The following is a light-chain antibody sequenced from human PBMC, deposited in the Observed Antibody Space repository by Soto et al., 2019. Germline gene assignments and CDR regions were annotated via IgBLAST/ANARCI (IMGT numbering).Light chain of an antibody. Sequence: DLQMTQSPSSLSASVGDRVTITCRASQSLSTYLNWYQQKPGKAPKLLIYAASSLQSGVPSRFSGSGSGTDFTLTISSLQPEDFAAYYCQQSYITPWTFGQGTKVEIK. CDR2: AAS. J-gene: IGKJ1*01. CDR3: QQSYITPWT. CDR1: QSLSTY. V-gene: IGKV1-39*01.